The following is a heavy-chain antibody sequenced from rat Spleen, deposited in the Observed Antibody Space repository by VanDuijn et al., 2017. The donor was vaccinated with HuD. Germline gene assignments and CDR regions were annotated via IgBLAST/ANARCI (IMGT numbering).Heavy chain of an antibody. CDR3: TRVVFDY. D-gene: IGHD1-12*02. CDR2: ISYDGSST. CDR1: GFTFSKDD. J-gene: IGHJ2*01. V-gene: IGHV5-20*01. Sequence: EVQLVESGGGLVQPGRSLKLSCAASGFTFSKDDMAWVRQAPTKGLEWVASISYDGSSTYYRDSVRGRFTISRDNAKSTLYLQMNSLRSEDTATYYCTRVVFDYWGQGVMVTVSS.